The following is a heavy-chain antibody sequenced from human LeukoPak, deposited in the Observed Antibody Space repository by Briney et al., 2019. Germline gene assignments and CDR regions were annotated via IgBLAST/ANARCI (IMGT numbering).Heavy chain of an antibody. Sequence: PSETLSLTCTVSGYSISSGYYWGWIRQSPGKGLKWIGSIYHSGSTYYNPSLKSRVSISVDTSKNQFSLNLYSVTAADTAVYYCARVGYYDSSGYLDYWGQGTQVTVSS. J-gene: IGHJ4*02. D-gene: IGHD3-22*01. V-gene: IGHV4-38-2*02. CDR1: GYSISSGYY. CDR2: IYHSGST. CDR3: ARVGYYDSSGYLDY.